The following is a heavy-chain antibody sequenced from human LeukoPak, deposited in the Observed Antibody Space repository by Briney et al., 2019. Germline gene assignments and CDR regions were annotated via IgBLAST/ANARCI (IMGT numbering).Heavy chain of an antibody. CDR2: INPNSGGT. Sequence: ASVKVSCKASGYTFTGYYMHWVRQAPGQRLEWMGWINPNSGGTIYAQKFQGRVTMTEDTSTDTAYMELSSLRSEDTAVYYCATGGRELPPFTYYHYYMYVWGKGTTVTVSS. D-gene: IGHD1-26*01. V-gene: IGHV1-2*02. CDR1: GYTFTGYY. CDR3: ATGGRELPPFTYYHYYMYV. J-gene: IGHJ6*03.